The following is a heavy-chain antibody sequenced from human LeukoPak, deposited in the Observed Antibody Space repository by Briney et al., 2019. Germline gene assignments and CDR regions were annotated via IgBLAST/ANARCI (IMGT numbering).Heavy chain of an antibody. V-gene: IGHV4-34*01. CDR2: ITQSVNT. CDR1: GGSLSDYS. J-gene: IGHJ4*02. Sequence: SETLSLTCGVYGGSLSDYSWSWIRQPPGKGLEFIGEITQSVNTNYNPSLKSRVTISVDMSKNQVFLRLSSVTAADTAVYYCARQGGSYYAIDDWGQGTLVTVSS. D-gene: IGHD1-26*01. CDR3: ARQGGSYYAIDD.